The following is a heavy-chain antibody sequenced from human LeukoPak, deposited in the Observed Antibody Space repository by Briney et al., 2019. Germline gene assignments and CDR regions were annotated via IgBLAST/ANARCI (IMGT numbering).Heavy chain of an antibody. CDR2: ISGSGGST. CDR3: AKDPRSSWYSDY. CDR1: GFTFSSYA. D-gene: IGHD6-13*01. J-gene: IGHJ4*02. V-gene: IGHV3-23*01. Sequence: GGSLRLSCAASGFTFSSYAMSWVRQAPGKGLEWVSAISGSGGSTYYADSVKGRFTISRDNSKNTLYLQMNSLRAEDTAVYYYAKDPRSSWYSDYWGQGTLVTVSS.